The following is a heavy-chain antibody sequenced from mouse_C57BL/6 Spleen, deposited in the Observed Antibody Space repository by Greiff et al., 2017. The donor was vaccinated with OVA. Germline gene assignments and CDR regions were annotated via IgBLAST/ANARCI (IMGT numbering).Heavy chain of an antibody. J-gene: IGHJ4*01. CDR1: GFNIKNTY. Sequence: VQLKESVAELVRPGASVTLSCTASGFNIKNTYMPWVKQRPEQGLEWIGRIDPANGNTTYAPKFQGKATITADTSSNTAYLQLSSLTSEDTAIYYCAMEDDVRAMDYWGQGTSVTVSS. CDR2: IDPANGNT. V-gene: IGHV14-3*01. CDR3: AMEDDVRAMDY. D-gene: IGHD1-1*01.